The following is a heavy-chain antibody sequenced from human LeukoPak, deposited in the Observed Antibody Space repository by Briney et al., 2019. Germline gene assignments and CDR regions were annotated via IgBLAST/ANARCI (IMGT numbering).Heavy chain of an antibody. J-gene: IGHJ5*02. CDR2: ISSSSSYI. V-gene: IGHV3-21*01. CDR3: ARGGYCSSTSCYFWFDP. Sequence: GGSLRLSCAASGFTFSSYSMNWVRQAPGKGLEWVSSISSSSSYIYYADSVKGRSTISRDNAKNSLYLQMNSLRAEDTAVYYCARGGYCSSTSCYFWFDPWGQGTLVTVSS. D-gene: IGHD2-2*01. CDR1: GFTFSSYS.